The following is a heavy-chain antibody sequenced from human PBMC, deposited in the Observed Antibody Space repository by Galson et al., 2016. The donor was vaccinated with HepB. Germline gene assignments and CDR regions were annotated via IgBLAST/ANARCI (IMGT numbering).Heavy chain of an antibody. J-gene: IGHJ6*03. CDR2: ISGTGNTI. Sequence: SLRLSCAASGFTFSSYTMNWVRQAPGKGLDWISKISGTGNTIYYTDSVKGRFTISRDNAESSLYLQMNSLGDEDTAIYYCVRQTTYYYYMDVWGKGTTVIVSS. V-gene: IGHV3-48*02. CDR3: VRQTTYYYYMDV. D-gene: IGHD1-14*01. CDR1: GFTFSSYT.